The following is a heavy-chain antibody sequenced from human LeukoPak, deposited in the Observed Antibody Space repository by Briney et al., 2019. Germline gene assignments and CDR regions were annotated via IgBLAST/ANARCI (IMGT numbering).Heavy chain of an antibody. CDR2: IHYSGST. CDR1: GDSIIGFY. CDR3: ARHQFTGLAH. J-gene: IGHJ4*02. V-gene: IGHV4-59*08. D-gene: IGHD1-14*01. Sequence: SETLSLTCTVSGDSIIGFYWSWVRQPPGKGLEWIGYIHYSGSTNYNPSLKCRVTISVDTSKSHFSLKMTSVTAADTAVYYCARHQFTGLAHWGQGTLVTVSS.